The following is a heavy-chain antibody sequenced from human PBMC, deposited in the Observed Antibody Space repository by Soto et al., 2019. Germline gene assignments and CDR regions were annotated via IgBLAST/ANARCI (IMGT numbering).Heavy chain of an antibody. CDR1: GYTFTTYG. J-gene: IGHJ6*02. Sequence: QVQLVQSGPEVKKPGASVKVSCKASGYTFTTYGISWVRQAPGQGLEWRGWISGYNGQTNYAQKFRGRVTITTDTSTSTAYMELRGLRSDDTAMYYCARDGRKELWVEGRNAMDAWGQGTTVTVSS. D-gene: IGHD5-18*01. CDR2: ISGYNGQT. CDR3: ARDGRKELWVEGRNAMDA. V-gene: IGHV1-18*01.